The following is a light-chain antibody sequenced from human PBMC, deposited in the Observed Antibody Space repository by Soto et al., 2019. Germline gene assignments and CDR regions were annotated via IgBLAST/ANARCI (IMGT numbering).Light chain of an antibody. Sequence: EIVLTQSPATLSLSPGERATLYCRASQSVNSNLAWYQQKPGQAPRLLMYAASTRATGVPVSFSGSGSGTEFTLTITSLQSEDFAIYYCHQYNKWPLSFGRGTKVDI. CDR1: QSVNSN. V-gene: IGKV3-15*01. CDR3: HQYNKWPLS. J-gene: IGKJ4*01. CDR2: AAS.